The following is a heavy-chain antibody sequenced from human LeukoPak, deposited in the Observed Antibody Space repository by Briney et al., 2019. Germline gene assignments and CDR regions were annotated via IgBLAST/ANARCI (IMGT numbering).Heavy chain of an antibody. CDR1: GGSVSSGSYY. CDR2: IYYSGST. CDR3: ARYPTEAGIAVAGTWFDP. D-gene: IGHD6-19*01. J-gene: IGHJ5*02. Sequence: SETLSLTCTASGGSVSSGSYYWSWIRQPPGKGLEWIGYIYYSGSTNYNPSLKSRVTISVDTSKNQFSLKLSSVTAADTAVYYCARYPTEAGIAVAGTWFDPWGQGTLVTVSS. V-gene: IGHV4-61*01.